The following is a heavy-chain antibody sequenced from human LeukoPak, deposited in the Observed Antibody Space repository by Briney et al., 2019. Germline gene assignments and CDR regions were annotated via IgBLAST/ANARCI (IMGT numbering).Heavy chain of an antibody. Sequence: SETLSLTCAVYGGSFSGYYWSWIRQPPGKGLEWIGEINHSGSTNYNPSLKSRVTISVDTSKNQFSLKLNSVTAADTAVYFCARGIVGAAEFNYWGQGTLVTVSS. CDR2: INHSGST. CDR3: ARGIVGAAEFNY. D-gene: IGHD1-26*01. V-gene: IGHV4-34*01. CDR1: GGSFSGYY. J-gene: IGHJ4*02.